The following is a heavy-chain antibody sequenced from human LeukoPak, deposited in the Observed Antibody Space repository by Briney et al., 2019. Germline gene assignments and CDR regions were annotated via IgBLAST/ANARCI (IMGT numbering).Heavy chain of an antibody. V-gene: IGHV4-59*01. CDR3: ARARMDYYDSSGYPLLVFYFDY. Sequence: SETLSLTCTVSGGSISSYYWSWIRQPPGKGLEWIGYIYYSGSTNYNPPLKSRVTISVDTSKNQFSLKLSSVTAADTAVYYCARARMDYYDSSGYPLLVFYFDYWGQGTLVTVSS. CDR2: IYYSGST. CDR1: GGSISSYY. J-gene: IGHJ4*02. D-gene: IGHD3-22*01.